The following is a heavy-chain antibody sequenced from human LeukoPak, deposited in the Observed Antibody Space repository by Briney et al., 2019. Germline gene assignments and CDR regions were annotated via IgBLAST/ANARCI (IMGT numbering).Heavy chain of an antibody. D-gene: IGHD6-13*01. CDR3: ARTDGYTGSWDY. V-gene: IGHV3-23*01. J-gene: IGHJ4*02. CDR1: GFTFSNYA. CDR2: ISGSGGGT. Sequence: GGSLRLSCAASGFTFSNYAMSWVRQTPRKGLEWVSTISGSGGGTYYADSVKGRFTISRDNSKNTLYLQMNSLRVEDTAEYYCARTDGYTGSWDYWGQGTLVTVSS.